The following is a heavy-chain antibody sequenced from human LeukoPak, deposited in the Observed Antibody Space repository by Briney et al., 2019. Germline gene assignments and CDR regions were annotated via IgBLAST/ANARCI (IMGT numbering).Heavy chain of an antibody. CDR2: INSDGSST. J-gene: IGHJ4*02. V-gene: IGHV3-74*01. Sequence: GGSLRLSCAASGFTSSSYWMHWVRQAPGKGLVWVSRINSDGSSTSYADSVKGRFTISRDNAKNTLYLQMNSLRAEDTAVYYCARVTNRADKFDYWGQRTLVTVSS. CDR1: GFTSSSYW. D-gene: IGHD2-8*01. CDR3: ARVTNRADKFDY.